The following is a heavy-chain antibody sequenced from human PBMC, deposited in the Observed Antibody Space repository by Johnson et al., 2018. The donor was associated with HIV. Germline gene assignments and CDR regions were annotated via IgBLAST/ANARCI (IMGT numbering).Heavy chain of an antibody. D-gene: IGHD3-22*01. CDR3: VRGLRMNYYDSSGQHAFDI. CDR2: INWNGGNT. J-gene: IGHJ3*02. V-gene: IGHV3-20*03. CDR1: GFTFDDYG. Sequence: VQLVESGGGAVQPGRSLRLSYAASGFTFDDYGMSWVRQAPGKGLEWVSGINWNGGNTGHADSVKGRFTTSRDNSKNSLYLQMNSLRAEDTALYYCVRGLRMNYYDSSGQHAFDIWGQGTIVTVSS.